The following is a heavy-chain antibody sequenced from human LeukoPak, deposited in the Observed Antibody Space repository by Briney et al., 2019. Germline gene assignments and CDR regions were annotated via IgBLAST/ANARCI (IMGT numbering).Heavy chain of an antibody. CDR3: ASGITFGGVIARY. CDR1: GFTFRSYE. D-gene: IGHD3-16*02. J-gene: IGHJ4*02. Sequence: RGSLRLSCAASGFTFRSYEMNWVRQAPRKGLEWVSSITSSGSTTYYAASVKGRFPISRDNAKTSLYLQMNSLRAEDTAVYYCASGITFGGVIARYWGQGTLVTVSS. V-gene: IGHV3-48*03. CDR2: ITSSGSTT.